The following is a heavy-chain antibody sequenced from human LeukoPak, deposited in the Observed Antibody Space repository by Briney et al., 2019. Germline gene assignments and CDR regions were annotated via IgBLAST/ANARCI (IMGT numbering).Heavy chain of an antibody. CDR1: GFTFSSYS. J-gene: IGHJ4*02. D-gene: IGHD3-9*01. Sequence: GGSLRLSCAASGFTFSSYSMNWVRQAPGKGLEWVSSISSSSSYVYYADSVKGRFTISRDNAKNSLYLQMNSLRAEDTAVYYCAREDILTGYYYWGQGTLVTVSS. CDR2: ISSSSSYV. CDR3: AREDILTGYYY. V-gene: IGHV3-21*01.